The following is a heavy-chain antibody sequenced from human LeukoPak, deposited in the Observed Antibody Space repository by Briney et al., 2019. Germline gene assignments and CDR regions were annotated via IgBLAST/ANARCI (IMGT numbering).Heavy chain of an antibody. CDR2: ISNDSVDK. D-gene: IGHD3-3*01. J-gene: IGHJ3*02. CDR3: ARRDWVSGAVRAFDI. V-gene: IGHV3-11*04. Sequence: PGGSLRLSCVGSGFSFSDYYMSWIRQAPGKGLEWVSYISNDSVDKYYVDSVRGRFTISRDNAKKSMYLQMSVLRVEDTAVYYCARRDWVSGAVRAFDIWGQGTMVTVSS. CDR1: GFSFSDYY.